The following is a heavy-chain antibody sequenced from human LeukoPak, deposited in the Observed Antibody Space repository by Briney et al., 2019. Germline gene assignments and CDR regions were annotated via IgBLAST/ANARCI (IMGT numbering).Heavy chain of an antibody. J-gene: IGHJ4*02. CDR1: GHTFTSYY. Sequence: ASVKVSCKASGHTFTSYYMHWVRQAPGHGLEWMGIINPSGGSTSYAQKFQGRVTMTRDTSTSTVYMELSSLRSEDTAVYYCARDHEYYYGSGSYYPGGCDYWGQGALVTVSS. D-gene: IGHD3-10*01. CDR2: INPSGGST. V-gene: IGHV1-46*01. CDR3: ARDHEYYYGSGSYYPGGCDY.